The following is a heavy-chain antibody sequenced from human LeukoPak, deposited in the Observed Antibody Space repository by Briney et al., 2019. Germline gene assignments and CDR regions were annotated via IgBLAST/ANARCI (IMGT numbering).Heavy chain of an antibody. Sequence: GGSLRLSCAASGFTFSSYSMNWVRQAPGKGLEWVSSISSSSNYIYYADSVKGRFTISRDNAKNQLYLQMNSLRAEDTAVYYCARGRFYCSSNSCYEIWFDPWGQGTLVTVSS. D-gene: IGHD2-2*01. CDR3: ARGRFYCSSNSCYEIWFDP. J-gene: IGHJ5*02. CDR1: GFTFSSYS. V-gene: IGHV3-21*01. CDR2: ISSSSNYI.